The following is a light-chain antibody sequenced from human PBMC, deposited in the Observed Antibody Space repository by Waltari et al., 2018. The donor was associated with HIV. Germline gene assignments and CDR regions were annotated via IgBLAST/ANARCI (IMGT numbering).Light chain of an antibody. CDR2: QSK. V-gene: IGLV3-1*01. CDR3: QAWDSNTAV. CDR1: ELGNKD. J-gene: IGLJ2*01. Sequence: SYELAQPPSVSVSPGQTAIISCSGDELGNKDACWYQQKPGQSPVLVIFQSKRRPSGIPGRFSGSNSGNTATLTISGAQAVDEADYYCQAWDSNTAVFGGGTKLTVL.